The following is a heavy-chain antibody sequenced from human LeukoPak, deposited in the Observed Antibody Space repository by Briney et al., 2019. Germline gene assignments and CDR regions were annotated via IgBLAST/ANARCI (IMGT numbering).Heavy chain of an antibody. V-gene: IGHV3-30*02. CDR1: GFIFNTYV. Sequence: GGSLRLSCAASGFIFNTYVMHWVRQAPGKGLEWLAFIRYDGSNKNYADSVKGRFTISRDNTKNTLYLQMGSLRAEDMAVYYCARDRGSGSYNYFDYWGQGTLVTVSS. CDR3: ARDRGSGSYNYFDY. CDR2: IRYDGSNK. J-gene: IGHJ4*02. D-gene: IGHD1-26*01.